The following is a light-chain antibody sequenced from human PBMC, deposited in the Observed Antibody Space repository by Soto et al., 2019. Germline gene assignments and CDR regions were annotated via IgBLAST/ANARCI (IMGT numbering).Light chain of an antibody. CDR1: QGISNY. J-gene: IGKJ1*01. CDR3: QQDSSSPWT. V-gene: IGKV1-8*01. CDR2: AAS. Sequence: AIRMTQSPSSLSASTGDRLTITCRASQGISNYLAWYQQKPGKAPKLLIYAASTLQSGVLSMFSGSGSGTDFTLTIGWLQSEDFATYYCQQDSSSPWTFGQGTKVEIK.